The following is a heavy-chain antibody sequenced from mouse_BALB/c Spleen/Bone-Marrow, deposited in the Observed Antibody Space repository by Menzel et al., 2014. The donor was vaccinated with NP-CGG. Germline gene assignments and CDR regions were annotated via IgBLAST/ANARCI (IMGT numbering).Heavy chain of an antibody. CDR2: INPSSGYT. V-gene: IGHV1-4*01. CDR1: GYTFTSYT. Sequence: VKLVESGAELARPGASVKMSCKASGYTFTSYTMHWVKQRPGQGLEWIGYINPSSGYTNYNQKFKDKATLTADKSSSTAYMQLSSPTSEDSAVYYCARESYGNWFAYWGQGTLVTVSA. D-gene: IGHD2-1*01. CDR3: ARESYGNWFAY. J-gene: IGHJ3*01.